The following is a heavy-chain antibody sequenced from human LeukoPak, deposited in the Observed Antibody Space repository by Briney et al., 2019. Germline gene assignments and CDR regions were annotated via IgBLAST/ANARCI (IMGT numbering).Heavy chain of an antibody. V-gene: IGHV3-30*03. D-gene: IGHD4/OR15-4a*01. Sequence: PGGSLRLSFAASEFTFSTYGINWVGKPPAKGLQWVPFISYDSSTKYYIDSVKGRFTISRDNSKNTLYLQMNSLRGEDTAVYYCARNRVGWTMDYYYGLDVWGQGTTVSVSS. CDR1: EFTFSTYG. J-gene: IGHJ6*02. CDR2: ISYDSSTK. CDR3: ARNRVGWTMDYYYGLDV.